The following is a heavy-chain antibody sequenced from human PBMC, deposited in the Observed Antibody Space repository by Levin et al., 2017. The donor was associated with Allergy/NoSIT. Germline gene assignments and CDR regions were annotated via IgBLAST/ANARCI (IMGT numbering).Heavy chain of an antibody. J-gene: IGHJ4*02. CDR3: ARDLPGIAVAGPDY. D-gene: IGHD6-19*01. V-gene: IGHV3-33*01. CDR2: IWYDGSNK. CDR1: GFTFSSYG. Sequence: PGESLKISCAASGFTFSSYGMHWVRQAPGKGLEWVAVIWYDGSNKYYADSVKGRFTISRDNSKNTLYLQMNSLRAEDTAVYYCARDLPGIAVAGPDYWGQGTLVTVSS.